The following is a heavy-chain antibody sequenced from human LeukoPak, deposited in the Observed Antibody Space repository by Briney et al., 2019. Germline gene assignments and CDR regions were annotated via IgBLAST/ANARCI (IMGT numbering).Heavy chain of an antibody. CDR2: IHGSDDNT. CDR3: ARLRGNTMVEY. J-gene: IGHJ4*02. D-gene: IGHD3-10*01. V-gene: IGHV3-53*01. Sequence: GGSLRLSCTVSGFTVSSNSMSWVRQAPGKGLEWVSAIHGSDDNTHYADSVKGRFTISRDDSKNTLNLQMNSLRADDTAVYYCARLRGNTMVEYWGQGTLVTVSS. CDR1: GFTVSSNS.